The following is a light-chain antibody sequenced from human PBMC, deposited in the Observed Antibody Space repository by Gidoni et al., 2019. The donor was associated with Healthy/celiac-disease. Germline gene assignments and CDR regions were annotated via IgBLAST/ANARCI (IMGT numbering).Light chain of an antibody. CDR2: GAS. Sequence: EIVLTQSPGTLSLSPGERATISRRASQSVSSSYLAWYQEKPGQAPRLLIYGASSRATGIPDRFSGSGSGTDFTLTISRLRPEDFAVYYCQQYGSSPGYTFGQGTKLEIK. CDR1: QSVSSSY. CDR3: QQYGSSPGYT. J-gene: IGKJ2*01. V-gene: IGKV3-20*01.